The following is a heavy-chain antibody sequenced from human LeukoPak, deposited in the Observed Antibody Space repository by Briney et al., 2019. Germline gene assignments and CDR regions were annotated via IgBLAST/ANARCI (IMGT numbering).Heavy chain of an antibody. CDR3: ARDRRYCSSTSCYGGDY. V-gene: IGHV1-18*01. CDR1: GYTFTSYG. D-gene: IGHD2-2*01. Sequence: ASVKVSCKASGYTFTSYGISWVRQAPGQGLEWMGWISAYNGNTNYAQKLQGRVTMTTDTSTSTAYMELRSLRSDDTAVYYCARDRRYCSSTSCYGGDYWGQGTLVTVSS. CDR2: ISAYNGNT. J-gene: IGHJ4*02.